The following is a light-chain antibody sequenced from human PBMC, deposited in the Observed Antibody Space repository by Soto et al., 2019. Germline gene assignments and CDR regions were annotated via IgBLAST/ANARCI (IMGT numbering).Light chain of an antibody. Sequence: QSALTQPASVSGSPGQSITISCIGASSDIGSYDLVSWYQQYAGKAPKLMIFEVSKRPSGVSDRFSGSKSGNTASLTISGLQAEDEADYYCCSVERSGTVVFGGGTKLTVL. V-gene: IGLV2-23*02. J-gene: IGLJ2*01. CDR2: EVS. CDR3: CSVERSGTVV. CDR1: SSDIGSYDL.